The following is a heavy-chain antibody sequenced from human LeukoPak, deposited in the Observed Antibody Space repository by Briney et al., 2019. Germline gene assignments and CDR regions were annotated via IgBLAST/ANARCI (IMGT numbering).Heavy chain of an antibody. D-gene: IGHD2-21*01. CDR2: IIPIFGTA. CDR3: ARTQRKCGGDCYPPDAFDI. Sequence: ASVKVSCKASGYTFTGYYMHWVRQAPGQGLEWMGGIIPIFGTANYAQKFQGRVTITADESTSTAYMELSSLRSEDTAVYYCARTQRKCGGDCYPPDAFDIWGQGTMVTVSS. J-gene: IGHJ3*02. V-gene: IGHV1-69*13. CDR1: GYTFTGYY.